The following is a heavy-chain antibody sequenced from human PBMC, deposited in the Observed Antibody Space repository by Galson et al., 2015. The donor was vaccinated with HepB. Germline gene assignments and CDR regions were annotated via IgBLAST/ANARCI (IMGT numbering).Heavy chain of an antibody. D-gene: IGHD5-18*01. V-gene: IGHV3-30*03. CDR2: MSYDGSNK. Sequence: SLRLSCAASGFTFSSYGMHWVRQAPGKGLEWVAVMSYDGSNKYYADSVKGRFTISRDNSKNTLYLQMNSLRAEDTAVYYCAREGGDSYGHFDYWGQGTLVTVSS. CDR3: AREGGDSYGHFDY. J-gene: IGHJ4*02. CDR1: GFTFSSYG.